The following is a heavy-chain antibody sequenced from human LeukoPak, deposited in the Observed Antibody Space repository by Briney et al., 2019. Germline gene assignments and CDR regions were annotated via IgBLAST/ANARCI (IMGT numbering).Heavy chain of an antibody. CDR3: ARVLPAAPNWFGP. CDR2: INHSGST. Sequence: SETLSLTCAVYGGSFSGYYWSWIRQPPGKGLEWIGEINHSGSTNYNPSLKSRVTISVDTSKNQFSLKLSSVTAADTAVYYCARVLPAAPNWFGPWGQGTLATVSS. J-gene: IGHJ5*02. D-gene: IGHD2-2*01. CDR1: GGSFSGYY. V-gene: IGHV4-34*01.